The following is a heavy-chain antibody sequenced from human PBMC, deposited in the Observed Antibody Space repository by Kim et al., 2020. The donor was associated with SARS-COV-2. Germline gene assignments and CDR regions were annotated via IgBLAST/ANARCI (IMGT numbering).Heavy chain of an antibody. J-gene: IGHJ4*02. CDR2: INPDSGVT. Sequence: ASVKVSCKTPGYTFTTRYSHWVRQAPGHGLEWMGRINPDSGVTDYAQRFQGRVTMTRDKSISTVYMELRRLRSDDTVVYYCARGNTETIDYWGQGTLVTVSS. CDR1: GYTFTTRY. CDR3: ARGNTETIDY. V-gene: IGHV1-2*05.